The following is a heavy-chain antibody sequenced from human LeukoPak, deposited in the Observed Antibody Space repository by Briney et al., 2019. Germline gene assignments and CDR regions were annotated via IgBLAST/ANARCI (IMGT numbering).Heavy chain of an antibody. V-gene: IGHV4-39*01. Sequence: SETLSLTCTVSGGSISSSTYYWGWIRQPPGKGLEWIGCIYYSGDTYYNPSLKSRSTVSVDTSKNQFSLKLSSPTAADTAVYYCATGYSSSWNYYYGMDVWGQGTTVTVSS. D-gene: IGHD6-13*01. CDR2: IYYSGDT. J-gene: IGHJ6*02. CDR1: GGSISSSTYY. CDR3: ATGYSSSWNYYYGMDV.